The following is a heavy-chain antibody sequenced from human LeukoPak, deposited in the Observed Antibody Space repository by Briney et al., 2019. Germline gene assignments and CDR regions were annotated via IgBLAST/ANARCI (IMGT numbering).Heavy chain of an antibody. Sequence: SQTLSLTCAVSGGSISSGGYSWSWIRQPPGKGLEWIGYIYHSGSTYYNPSLKSRVTISVDRSKNQFSLKLSSVTAADTAVYYCARAGYYHRAFDYWGQGTLVTVSS. CDR1: GGSISSGGYS. CDR2: IYHSGST. D-gene: IGHD3-10*01. CDR3: ARAGYYHRAFDY. J-gene: IGHJ4*02. V-gene: IGHV4-30-2*01.